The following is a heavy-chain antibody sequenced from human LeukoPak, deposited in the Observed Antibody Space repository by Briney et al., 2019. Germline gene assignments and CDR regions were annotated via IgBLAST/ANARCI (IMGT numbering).Heavy chain of an antibody. D-gene: IGHD2-2*01. V-gene: IGHV4-34*01. CDR3: ARAGDCSSTSSNSWFDP. Sequence: PSETLSLTCAVYGGSFSGYYWSWIRQPPGKVLVWIGEINHSGSTNYNPSLKSRVTISVDTSKNQFSLKLSSVTAADTAVYYCARAGDCSSTSSNSWFDPWGQGTLVTVSS. CDR2: INHSGST. J-gene: IGHJ5*02. CDR1: GGSFSGYY.